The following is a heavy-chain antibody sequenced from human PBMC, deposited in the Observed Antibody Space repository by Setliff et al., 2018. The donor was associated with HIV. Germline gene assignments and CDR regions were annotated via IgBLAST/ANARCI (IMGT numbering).Heavy chain of an antibody. CDR3: ARDPGEGGGGFLELTIGYYYYMDV. Sequence: SVKVSCKASGGTFSSYGISWVRQAHGQGLEWMGRIIPIFSTANKEQKFQCRVTITADKSTSTAYLEVRSLGSEDTAVYYCARDPGEGGGGFLELTIGYYYYMDVWGKGTTVTVSS. CDR1: GGTFSSYG. D-gene: IGHD3-3*01. V-gene: IGHV1-69*06. J-gene: IGHJ6*03. CDR2: IIPIFSTA.